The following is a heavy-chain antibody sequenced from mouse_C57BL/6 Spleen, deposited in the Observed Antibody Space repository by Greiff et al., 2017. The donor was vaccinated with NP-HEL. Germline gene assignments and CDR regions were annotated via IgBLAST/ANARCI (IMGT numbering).Heavy chain of an antibody. D-gene: IGHD1-1*01. Sequence: QVQLQQSGAELVKPGASVKISCKASGYAFSSYWMNWVKQRPGKGLEWIGQIYPGDGDTNYNGKFKGKATLTADKSSSTAYMQLSSLTSEDSAVYFCARGGITTVVATDFDYWGQGTTLTVSS. V-gene: IGHV1-80*01. CDR3: ARGGITTVVATDFDY. CDR2: IYPGDGDT. CDR1: GYAFSSYW. J-gene: IGHJ2*01.